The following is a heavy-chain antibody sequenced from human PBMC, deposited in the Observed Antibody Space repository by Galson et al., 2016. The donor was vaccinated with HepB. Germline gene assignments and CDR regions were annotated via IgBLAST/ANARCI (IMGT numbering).Heavy chain of an antibody. CDR3: ARGPVVNGDEVDY. D-gene: IGHD2-15*01. J-gene: IGHJ4*02. CDR2: ISSGSSYI. Sequence: SLRLSCAASGFTFSNYWMHWVRQGPRKGLEWVSSISSGSSYIYYADSVKGRFTISRDNAKNSLYLQMNSLRAEDTAVYYCARGPVVNGDEVDYWGQGTLVTVSS. V-gene: IGHV3-21*01. CDR1: GFTFSNYW.